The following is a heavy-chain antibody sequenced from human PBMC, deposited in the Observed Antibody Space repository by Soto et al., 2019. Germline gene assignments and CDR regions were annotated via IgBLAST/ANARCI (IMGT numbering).Heavy chain of an antibody. J-gene: IGHJ4*02. V-gene: IGHV1-69*12. Sequence: QVQLVQSGAEVRQPASSVKVSCKTSGATFSSYAITWVRQAPGQGLEWMGGIVPTVDTSTYAQKFQGRVTITAEXFTNTVYMELSSLRSDDTAVYYCVRVVAIPGYPDNWGQGTLVTVSS. D-gene: IGHD5-12*01. CDR2: IVPTVDTS. CDR3: VRVVAIPGYPDN. CDR1: GATFSSYA.